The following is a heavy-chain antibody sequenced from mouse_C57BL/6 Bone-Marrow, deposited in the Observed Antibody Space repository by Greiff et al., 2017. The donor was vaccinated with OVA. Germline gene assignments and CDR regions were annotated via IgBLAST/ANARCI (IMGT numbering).Heavy chain of an antibody. D-gene: IGHD1-1*01. CDR1: GYTFTDYE. Sequence: QVQLKESGAELVRPGASVTLSCKASGYTFTDYEMHWVKQTPVHGLEWIGAIDPETGGTAYNQKFKGKAILTADKSSSTAYMELRSLTSEDSAVYYCTREGLYYYGSNAMDYWGQGTSVTVSS. CDR3: TREGLYYYGSNAMDY. V-gene: IGHV1-15*01. J-gene: IGHJ4*01. CDR2: IDPETGGT.